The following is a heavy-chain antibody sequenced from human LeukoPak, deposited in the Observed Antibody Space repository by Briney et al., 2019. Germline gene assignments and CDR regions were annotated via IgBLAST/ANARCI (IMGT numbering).Heavy chain of an antibody. CDR3: VRDVGWFQFDY. Sequence: GGSLRLSCAASGFTFSSYWMTWVRQAPGKGLEWVANIKEDGSEKYYEDSVKGRFTISRDNVKNSLYLQMNSLRAEDTAVYYCVRDVGWFQFDYWGQGTLVTVSS. CDR1: GFTFSSYW. V-gene: IGHV3-7*03. CDR2: IKEDGSEK. D-gene: IGHD2-15*01. J-gene: IGHJ4*02.